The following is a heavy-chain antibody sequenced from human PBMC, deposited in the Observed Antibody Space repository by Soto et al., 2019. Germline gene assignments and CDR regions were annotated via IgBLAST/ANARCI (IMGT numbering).Heavy chain of an antibody. CDR1: GDSVSSNSAG. CDR2: TYYRSKWYY. CDR3: ARGEQYSGRIFDY. D-gene: IGHD1-26*01. J-gene: IGHJ4*01. Sequence: QVQLQQSGPGLVKPSQTLSLTCAITGDSVSSNSAGWSWVRQSPSRGLEWLGRTYYRSKWYYEYAVSVRGRITIHPDTSKNQYSLQLHSVTPEDTSVYFCARGEQYSGRIFDYWGQGTLVPGSS. V-gene: IGHV6-1*01.